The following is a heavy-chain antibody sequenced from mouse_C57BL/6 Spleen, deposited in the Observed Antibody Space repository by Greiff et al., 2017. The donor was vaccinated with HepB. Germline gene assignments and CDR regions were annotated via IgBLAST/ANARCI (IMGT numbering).Heavy chain of an antibody. Sequence: EVMLVESGGGLVKPGGSLKLSCAASGFTFSSYAMSWVRQTPEKRLEWVATISDGGSYTYYPDNVKGRFTISRDNAKNNLYLQMSHLKSEDTAMYYCARGGSNTWLAYWGQGTLVTVSA. CDR3: ARGGSNTWLAY. CDR1: GFTFSSYA. J-gene: IGHJ3*01. CDR2: ISDGGSYT. V-gene: IGHV5-4*03. D-gene: IGHD2-5*01.